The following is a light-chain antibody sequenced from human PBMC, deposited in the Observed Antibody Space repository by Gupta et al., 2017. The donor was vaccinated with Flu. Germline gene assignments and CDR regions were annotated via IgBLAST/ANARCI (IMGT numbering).Light chain of an antibody. Sequence: QSALTQPASVSGSPGQSITISCTGTSSDVGRSDYVSWYQQHPDKASKLIIYDVTNRPSGVSSRFSGSKSGNTASLTISGLQAEDETDYYCSSYTSGSTFYVFGTGTKVTVL. CDR3: SSYTSGSTFYV. V-gene: IGLV2-14*01. CDR2: DVT. J-gene: IGLJ1*01. CDR1: SSDVGRSDY.